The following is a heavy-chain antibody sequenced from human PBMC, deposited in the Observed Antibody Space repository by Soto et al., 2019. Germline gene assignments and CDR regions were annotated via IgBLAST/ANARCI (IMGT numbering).Heavy chain of an antibody. Sequence: QLQLQESGSGLVKPSQTLSLTCAVSGGSISSGGYSWSWIRQPPGKGLEWIGYIYHSGSTYYNPSLKSRVTISVDRSKNQFSLKLSSVTAADTAVYYCAKDYDILTGYYYYYGMDVWGQGTTVTVSS. CDR2: IYHSGST. CDR3: AKDYDILTGYYYYYGMDV. CDR1: GGSISSGGYS. D-gene: IGHD3-9*01. V-gene: IGHV4-30-2*01. J-gene: IGHJ6*02.